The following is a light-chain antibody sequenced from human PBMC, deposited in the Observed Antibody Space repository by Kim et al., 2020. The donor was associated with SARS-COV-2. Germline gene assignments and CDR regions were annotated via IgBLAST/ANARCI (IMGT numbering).Light chain of an antibody. CDR2: GAS. Sequence: SPGESATLSCRASQSVGSNLAWYQQKPGQAPRLLIYGASTRATGIPARFSGSGSGTEFTLTISSLQSEDFAVYYCQQYNNWPPLTFGGGTKVDIK. V-gene: IGKV3-15*01. CDR3: QQYNNWPPLT. CDR1: QSVGSN. J-gene: IGKJ4*01.